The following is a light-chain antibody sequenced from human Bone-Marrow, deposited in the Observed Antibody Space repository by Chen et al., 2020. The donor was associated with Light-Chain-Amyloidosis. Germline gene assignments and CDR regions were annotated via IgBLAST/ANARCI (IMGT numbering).Light chain of an antibody. J-gene: IGLJ3*02. CDR1: RRDVGGYNF. CDR3: SSYTVSSTWV. CDR2: YVT. Sequence: QSALTQPASVSGSPGQSITISCTGSRRDVGGYNFLSWYQQLPGKAPKLLIYYVTNRPSGVSYRFSGSKSGNTASLTVSGLQAEDEADYYCSSYTVSSTWVFGGGTKLTVL. V-gene: IGLV2-14*03.